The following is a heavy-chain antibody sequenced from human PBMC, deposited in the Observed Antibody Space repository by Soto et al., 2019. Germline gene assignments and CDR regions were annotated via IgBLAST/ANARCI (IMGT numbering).Heavy chain of an antibody. CDR2: IYWDDDK. J-gene: IGHJ3*02. Sequence: QITLKESGPTLVKPTQTLTLTCTFSGFSLSTSGVGVGWIRQPQGTALEWLALIYWDDDKRYSPSLKSRLTITKDTSKNQVVLTMTNMDPVDTATYYCAHSYQWELRFDAFDIWGQGTMVTVSS. CDR1: GFSLSTSGVG. D-gene: IGHD1-26*01. V-gene: IGHV2-5*02. CDR3: AHSYQWELRFDAFDI.